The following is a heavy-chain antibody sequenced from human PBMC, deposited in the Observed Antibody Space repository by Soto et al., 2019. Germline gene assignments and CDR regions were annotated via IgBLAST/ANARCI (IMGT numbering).Heavy chain of an antibody. CDR2: IYHSGST. V-gene: IGHV4-30-2*01. Sequence: SETMSLTCAVSGGSIRSGGYSWIWIRHPPGKGLEWIGYIYHSGSTYYNPSLKSRVTISVDRSKNQFSLKLSSVTAADTAVYYCARSCSSTSCYTAIDAFDIWGQGTMVTVSS. CDR3: ARSCSSTSCYTAIDAFDI. D-gene: IGHD2-2*02. J-gene: IGHJ3*02. CDR1: GGSIRSGGYS.